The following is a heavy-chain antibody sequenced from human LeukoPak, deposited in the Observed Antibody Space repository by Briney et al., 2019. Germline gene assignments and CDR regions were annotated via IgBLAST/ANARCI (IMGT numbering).Heavy chain of an antibody. CDR2: IYYSGNT. J-gene: IGHJ6*02. D-gene: IGHD6-19*01. CDR3: ARSIAVAGHLGGGYYYGMDV. CDR1: GDSISSYY. V-gene: IGHV4-59*01. Sequence: SETLSLTCIVSGDSISSYYWNWIRQPPGKGLEWIAFIYYSGNTNYNPSLKSRVTISVDTSKNQFSLKLSSVTAADTAVYYCARSIAVAGHLGGGYYYGMDVWGQGTTVTVSS.